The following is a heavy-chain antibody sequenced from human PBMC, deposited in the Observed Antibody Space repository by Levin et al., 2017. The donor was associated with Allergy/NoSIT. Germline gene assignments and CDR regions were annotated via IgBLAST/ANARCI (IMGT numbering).Heavy chain of an antibody. V-gene: IGHV4-59*01. Sequence: NPSETLSLTCTVSGDSLSSYYWSWIRQPPGKGLEWIGYVFHTAATSYNPSLRSRVSISIDTSKNQFSLKMTSVTPADTAVYYCARRFSGYSFDPWGQGTLVSVSS. CDR3: ARRFSGYSFDP. CDR2: VFHTAAT. D-gene: IGHD3-22*01. J-gene: IGHJ5*02. CDR1: GDSLSSYY.